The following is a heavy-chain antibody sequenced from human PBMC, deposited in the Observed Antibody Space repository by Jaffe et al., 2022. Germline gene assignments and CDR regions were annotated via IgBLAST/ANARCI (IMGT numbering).Heavy chain of an antibody. J-gene: IGHJ4*02. CDR3: TREWPHWRYFDS. CDR1: GYTFTDYT. CDR2: IIPGSGDT. Sequence: QVQLVQSGAEVKKPGASVKVSCQASGYTFTDYTIHWVRQAPGQGLEWMGWIIPGSGDTKYAQRFQGRVIMTRDTSITTAYMELSSLTFDDTAVYYCTREWPHWRYFDSWGQGSLVTVSS. V-gene: IGHV1-2*02. D-gene: IGHD3-3*01.